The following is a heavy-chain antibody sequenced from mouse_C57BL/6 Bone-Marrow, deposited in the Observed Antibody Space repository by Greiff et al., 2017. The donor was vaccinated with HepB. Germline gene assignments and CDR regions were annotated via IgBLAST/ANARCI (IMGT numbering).Heavy chain of an antibody. D-gene: IGHD1-1*01. CDR1: GYTFTSYW. CDR2: INPSNGGT. V-gene: IGHV1-53*01. J-gene: IGHJ1*03. CDR3: AFYYGSSYWDFDV. Sequence: QVQLQQPGTELVKPGASVKLSCKASGYTFTSYWMHWVKQRPGQGLEWIGNINPSNGGTNYNEKFTSKATLTVDKSSSTAYMQLSSLTSEDSAVDVCAFYYGSSYWDFDVWGTGTTVTVSS.